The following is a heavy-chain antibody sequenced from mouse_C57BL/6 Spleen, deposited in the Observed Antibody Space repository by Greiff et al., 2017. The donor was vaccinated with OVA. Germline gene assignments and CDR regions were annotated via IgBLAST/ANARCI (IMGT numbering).Heavy chain of an antibody. J-gene: IGHJ2*01. CDR1: GYAFTNYL. D-gene: IGHD1-1*01. Sequence: QVQLKESGAELVRPGTSVKVSCKASGYAFTNYLIEWVKQRPGQGLEWIGVINPGSGGTNYNEKFKGKATLTADKSSSTAYMQLSSLTSEDSAVYCCARLDYGSGSFDYWGQGTTLTVSS. V-gene: IGHV1-54*01. CDR2: INPGSGGT. CDR3: ARLDYGSGSFDY.